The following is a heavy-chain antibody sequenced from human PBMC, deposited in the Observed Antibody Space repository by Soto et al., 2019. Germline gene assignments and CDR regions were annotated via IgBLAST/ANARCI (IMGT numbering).Heavy chain of an antibody. CDR2: TIPVFNTA. J-gene: IGHJ3*02. CDR3: ARGVYGSGNYYTGPSAFDI. Sequence: QVQLEQSGAEVKKPGSSVKVSCKASGGTLSDHGVAWLRQAPGQGLEWMGGTIPVFNTAKYAQKFQGRVTVTADKFTNIVYMELSSLRSEATAFYFCARGVYGSGNYYTGPSAFDIWGQGTMVIVSS. D-gene: IGHD3-10*01. V-gene: IGHV1-69*06. CDR1: GGTLSDHG.